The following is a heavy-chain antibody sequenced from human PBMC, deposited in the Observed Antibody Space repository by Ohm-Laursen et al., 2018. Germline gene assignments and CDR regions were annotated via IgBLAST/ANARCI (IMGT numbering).Heavy chain of an antibody. J-gene: IGHJ5*02. V-gene: IGHV3-23*01. Sequence: SLRLSCAASGFIFSSYAMSWVRQAPGKGLEWVSTISSSGSTTYYADSVKGRFTISRDNSKNMLFLQMNSLRAEDTAFYYCAKEPEGNYIGFCRWGQGALVTVSS. CDR1: GFIFSSYA. CDR2: ISSSGSTT. D-gene: IGHD3-10*01. CDR3: AKEPEGNYIGFCR.